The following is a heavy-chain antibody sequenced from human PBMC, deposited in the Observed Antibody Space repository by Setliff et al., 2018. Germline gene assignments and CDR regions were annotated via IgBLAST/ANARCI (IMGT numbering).Heavy chain of an antibody. D-gene: IGHD4-4*01. V-gene: IGHV4-59*01. Sequence: ASETLSLTCTVSGGSISSYYWSWTRQPPGKGLEWIGYIYYSGSTNYNPSLKGRVTISVDTSKNQFSLKLSSVTAADTAVYYCARGGNDYKWGAFDIWGQGTMVTVSS. CDR3: ARGGNDYKWGAFDI. J-gene: IGHJ3*02. CDR2: IYYSGST. CDR1: GGSISSYY.